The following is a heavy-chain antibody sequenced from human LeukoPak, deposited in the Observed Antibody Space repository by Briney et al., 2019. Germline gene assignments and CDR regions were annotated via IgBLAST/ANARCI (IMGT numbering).Heavy chain of an antibody. V-gene: IGHV4-30-4*08. J-gene: IGHJ4*02. D-gene: IGHD6-6*01. CDR1: GASINSGDYY. CDR2: IYNSGST. Sequence: SETLSLTCTVSGASINSGDYYWTCIRQPPGKGLEWIAYIYNSGSTYYNPSLRSRVAISMDTSNNRFSLRLDSVTAADTAVYFCATTARHCSEYWGQGTLVTVSS. CDR3: ATTARHCSEY.